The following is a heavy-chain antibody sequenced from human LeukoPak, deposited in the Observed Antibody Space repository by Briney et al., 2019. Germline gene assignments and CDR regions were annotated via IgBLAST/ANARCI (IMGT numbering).Heavy chain of an antibody. CDR2: IIPIFGTA. Sequence: EASVKVSCKASGGTFSSYAISWVRQAPGQGLEWMGGIIPIFGTANYAQKFQGRGTITADESTSTAYMEPSSLRSEDTAVYYCARSKVYPNDYWGQGTLVTVSS. J-gene: IGHJ4*02. CDR3: ARSKVYPNDY. D-gene: IGHD1-14*01. V-gene: IGHV1-69*13. CDR1: GGTFSSYA.